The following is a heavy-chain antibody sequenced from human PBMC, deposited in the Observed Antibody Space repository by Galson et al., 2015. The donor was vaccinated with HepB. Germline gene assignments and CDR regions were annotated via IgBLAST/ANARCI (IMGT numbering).Heavy chain of an antibody. CDR2: ISAYNGAT. CDR3: ARGTAISPTFPDGFSPTS. Sequence: SVKVSCKASGYTFSKYYVTWVRQAPGQGLELVGWISAYNGATKYAQKVQGRLTMTTDTPTSTAYMELRDLRSDDPAVYYCARGTAISPTFPDGFSPTSWGQGPLVTVPS. CDR1: GYTFSKYY. J-gene: IGHJ5*02. D-gene: IGHD2/OR15-2a*01. V-gene: IGHV1-18*01.